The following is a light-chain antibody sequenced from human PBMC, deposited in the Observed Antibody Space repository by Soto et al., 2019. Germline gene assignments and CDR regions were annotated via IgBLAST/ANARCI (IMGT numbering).Light chain of an antibody. CDR3: QQYYSSPTWT. V-gene: IGKV4-1*01. Sequence: DIVMTQSPDSLAVSLGERATINCKSSQSIFYSSNNKNYLAWYQQRPGQPPRLLIYWASTRESGVPDRFCGSGSGTDFALTISSLQAEDVAVYYCQQYYSSPTWTFGQGTKVEIK. CDR2: WAS. CDR1: QSIFYSSNNKNY. J-gene: IGKJ1*01.